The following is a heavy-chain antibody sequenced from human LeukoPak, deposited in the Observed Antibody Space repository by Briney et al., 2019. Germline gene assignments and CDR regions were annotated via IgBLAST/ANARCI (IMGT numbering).Heavy chain of an antibody. D-gene: IGHD3-10*01. Sequence: GGSLRLSCAASGFTFSNAWMSWVRQAPGKGLEWVGRIKSKTDGGTTDYAAPVKGRFTISRDDSKNTLYLQMNSLKTEDTAVYYCTIDFPVVVRGVNDAFDIWGQGTMVTVSS. J-gene: IGHJ3*02. CDR3: TIDFPVVVRGVNDAFDI. CDR2: IKSKTDGGTT. V-gene: IGHV3-15*01. CDR1: GFTFSNAW.